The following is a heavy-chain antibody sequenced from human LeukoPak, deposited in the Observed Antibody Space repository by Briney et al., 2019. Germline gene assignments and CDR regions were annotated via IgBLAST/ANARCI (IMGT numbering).Heavy chain of an antibody. CDR2: IWFDGSEK. V-gene: IGHV3-30*02. CDR1: GFTFSSYG. Sequence: GSLRLSCSASGFTFSSYGLHWVRQAPGKGLEGVAGIWFDGSEKTYADSVKGRFTISRDNSKNTLYLQMNSLRAEDTAVYYCAKDAHYDFWSGYIFDYWGQGTLVTVAS. CDR3: AKDAHYDFWSGYIFDY. J-gene: IGHJ4*02. D-gene: IGHD3-3*01.